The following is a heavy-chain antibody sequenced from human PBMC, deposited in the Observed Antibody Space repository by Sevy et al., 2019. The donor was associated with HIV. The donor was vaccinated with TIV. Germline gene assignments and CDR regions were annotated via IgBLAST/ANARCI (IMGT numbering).Heavy chain of an antibody. CDR1: GYTFTGYY. J-gene: IGHJ6*02. CDR2: INPNRGDT. Sequence: ASVKVSCKATGYTFTGYYLHWVGQAPGRGLEWMGWINPNRGDTHYSQKFQGWVNMTSDTSISTAYMKLDRLTSDETAVYYCARGGYRSGNFYSPGVDVWGLGTTVTVSS. CDR3: ARGGYRSGNFYSPGVDV. D-gene: IGHD5-18*01. V-gene: IGHV1-2*04.